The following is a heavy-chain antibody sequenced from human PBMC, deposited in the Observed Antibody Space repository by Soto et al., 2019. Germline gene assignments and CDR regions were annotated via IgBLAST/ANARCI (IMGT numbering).Heavy chain of an antibody. CDR3: ARDYTAMAIYYFDY. CDR2: ISYDGSNK. V-gene: IGHV3-30-3*01. CDR1: GFTFSSYA. Sequence: QVQLVESGGGVVQPGRSLRLSCAASGFTFSSYAMHWVRQAPRKGLEWVAVISYDGSNKYYADSVKGRFTISRDNSKNTLYLQMNSLRAEDTAVYYCARDYTAMAIYYFDYWGQGTLVTVSS. J-gene: IGHJ4*02. D-gene: IGHD5-18*01.